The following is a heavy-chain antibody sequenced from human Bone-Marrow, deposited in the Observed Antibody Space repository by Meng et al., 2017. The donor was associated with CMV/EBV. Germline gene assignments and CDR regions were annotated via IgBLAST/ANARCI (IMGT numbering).Heavy chain of an antibody. CDR3: ARDYWALGYFDY. Sequence: ASVKVSCKASGYTFTSYYFNWVRQAPGQGLEWMGIIHPSGGSTSYAQKFQGRVTMTRDTSISTAYMELSRLRSDDTAVYYCARDYWALGYFDYWGQGTLVTVSS. V-gene: IGHV1-46*01. D-gene: IGHD2-8*02. CDR2: IHPSGGST. J-gene: IGHJ4*02. CDR1: GYTFTSYY.